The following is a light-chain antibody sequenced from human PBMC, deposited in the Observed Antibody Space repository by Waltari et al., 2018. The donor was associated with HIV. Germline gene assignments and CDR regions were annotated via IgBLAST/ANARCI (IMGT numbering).Light chain of an antibody. CDR3: AAWNDRLSGYV. J-gene: IGLJ1*01. V-gene: IGLV1-47*01. CDR2: RKN. CDR1: SSNIGRNY. Sequence: QSVLTQPPSASGTPGQRVTISCSGSSSNIGRNYVSWCQELPGTAPKVVMYRKNGRRAGVPDRLCGSKAGTSASLASSGLRAEDEADYYCAAWNDRLSGYVFGTGTKVTV.